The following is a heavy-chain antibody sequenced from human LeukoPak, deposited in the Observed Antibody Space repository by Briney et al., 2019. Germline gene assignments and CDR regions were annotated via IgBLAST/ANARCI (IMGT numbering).Heavy chain of an antibody. V-gene: IGHV4-34*01. CDR1: GGSFSGYY. CDR3: ARDGYGGNFDY. Sequence: PSETLSLTCAVYGGSFSGYYWSWIRQPPGKGLEWIGEINHSGSTNYNPSLKSRVTISVDTSKNQFSLKLSSVTAADTAVYYCARDGYGGNFDYWGQGTLVTVSS. CDR2: INHSGST. D-gene: IGHD4-23*01. J-gene: IGHJ4*02.